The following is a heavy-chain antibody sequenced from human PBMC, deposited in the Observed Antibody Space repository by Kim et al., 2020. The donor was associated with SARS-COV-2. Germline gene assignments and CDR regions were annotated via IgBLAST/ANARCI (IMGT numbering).Heavy chain of an antibody. CDR3: ARIFKSYSYGSPYYYYGMDV. Sequence: GGSLRLSCAASGFTVSSNYMSWVRQAPGKGLEWVSVIYSGGSTYYADSVKGRFTISRDNSKNTLYLQMNSLRAEDTAVYYCARIFKSYSYGSPYYYYGMDVWGQGTTVTVSS. J-gene: IGHJ6*02. CDR1: GFTVSSNY. CDR2: IYSGGST. V-gene: IGHV3-53*01. D-gene: IGHD5-18*01.